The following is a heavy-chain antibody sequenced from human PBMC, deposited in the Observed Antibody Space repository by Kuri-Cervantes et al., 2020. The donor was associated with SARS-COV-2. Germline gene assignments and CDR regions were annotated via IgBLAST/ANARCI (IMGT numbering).Heavy chain of an antibody. V-gene: IGHV1-2*02. CDR2: INPNSGGT. J-gene: IGHJ4*02. CDR1: GYTFTGYY. Sequence: ASVNVPCKASGYTFTGYYMHLVRQAPGQGLEWMGGINPNSGGTNYAQKFQGRVTMTRDTSISTAYMELSRLRSDDTAVYYCARGNYYEPPSYWGQGTLVTVSS. D-gene: IGHD4-11*01. CDR3: ARGNYYEPPSY.